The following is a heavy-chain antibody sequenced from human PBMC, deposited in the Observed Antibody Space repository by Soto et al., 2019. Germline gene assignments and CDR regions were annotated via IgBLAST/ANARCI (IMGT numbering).Heavy chain of an antibody. V-gene: IGHV4-61*01. CDR2: VYYSGTT. Sequence: SETLSLTCSVSGGSVSNKTYYWSWIRQPPGKRLEWIGYVYYSGTTNYNPFLKSRVTISVDLSKNQFSLRLSSVTTADTALYYCARTTAVPNTLRSRYFFDYWGQGTLVTVSS. J-gene: IGHJ4*02. CDR1: GGSVSNKTYY. D-gene: IGHD4-17*01. CDR3: ARTTAVPNTLRSRYFFDY.